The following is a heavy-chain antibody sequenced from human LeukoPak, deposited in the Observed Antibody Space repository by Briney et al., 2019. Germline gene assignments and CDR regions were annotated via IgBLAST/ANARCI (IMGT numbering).Heavy chain of an antibody. CDR1: GGSFSGYY. Sequence: SETLSLTCAVYGGSFSGYYWSWIRQPPGKGLEWIGEINHSGSTNYNPSLKSRVTISVDTSKNQFSLKLSSVTAADTAVYYCARGGPPYCGGDCYLRWFDPWGQGTLVTVSS. J-gene: IGHJ5*02. CDR3: ARGGPPYCGGDCYLRWFDP. V-gene: IGHV4-34*01. D-gene: IGHD2-21*02. CDR2: INHSGST.